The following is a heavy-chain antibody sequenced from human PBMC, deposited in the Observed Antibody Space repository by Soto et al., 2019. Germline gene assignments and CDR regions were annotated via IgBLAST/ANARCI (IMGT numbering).Heavy chain of an antibody. D-gene: IGHD2-21*02. Sequence: SETLSLTCTVSGGSISSSSYYWGWIRQPPGKGLEWIGSIYYSGSTYYNPSLKSRVTISVDTSKNQFSLKLSSVTAADTAVYYCARHPSDFWFDPWGQGTLVTVSS. CDR3: ARHPSDFWFDP. J-gene: IGHJ5*02. CDR2: IYYSGST. V-gene: IGHV4-39*01. CDR1: GGSISSSSYY.